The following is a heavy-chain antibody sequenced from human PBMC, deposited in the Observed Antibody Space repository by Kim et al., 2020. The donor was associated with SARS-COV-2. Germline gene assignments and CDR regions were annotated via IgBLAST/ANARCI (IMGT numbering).Heavy chain of an antibody. Sequence: SETLSLTCTVSGGSISSSSYYWGWIRQPPGKGLEWIGNIYYSGSTYYNPSLKSRVTISVDTSKNQFSLKLSSVTAADTAVYYCARLNYYDSRGGYWGQGTLVTVSS. V-gene: IGHV4-39*07. CDR2: IYYSGST. J-gene: IGHJ4*02. CDR1: GGSISSSSYY. CDR3: ARLNYYDSRGGY. D-gene: IGHD3-22*01.